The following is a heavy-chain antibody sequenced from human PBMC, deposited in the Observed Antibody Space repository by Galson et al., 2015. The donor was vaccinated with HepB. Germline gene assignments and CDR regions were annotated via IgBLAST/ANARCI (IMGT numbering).Heavy chain of an antibody. J-gene: IGHJ5*02. Sequence: SLTCTVSGGSVSSGSYYWTWIRQPPGKGLEWIGHIYNSGRTKYNPSLKSRVTILVDTSKNQLSLNLISVTAADTAAYYCATGDQWHWFDPWGQGTLVTVSS. CDR1: GGSVSSGSYY. CDR3: ATGDQWHWFDP. V-gene: IGHV4-61*01. CDR2: IYNSGRT. D-gene: IGHD6-19*01.